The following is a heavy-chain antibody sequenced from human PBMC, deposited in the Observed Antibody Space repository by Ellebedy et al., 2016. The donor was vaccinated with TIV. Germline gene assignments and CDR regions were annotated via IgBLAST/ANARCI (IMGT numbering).Heavy chain of an antibody. J-gene: IGHJ4*02. D-gene: IGHD1-1*01. CDR3: ARKTDTTGTGDY. CDR2: FYSGVST. Sequence: GESLKISCAASGFSVSHNFMTWVRQAPGKGLEWVSLFYSGVSTSYADSVKGRFTISRDNSRNTLYLQMNRLRAEDTAVYYCARKTDTTGTGDYWGQGTLVTVSS. CDR1: GFSVSHNF. V-gene: IGHV3-53*01.